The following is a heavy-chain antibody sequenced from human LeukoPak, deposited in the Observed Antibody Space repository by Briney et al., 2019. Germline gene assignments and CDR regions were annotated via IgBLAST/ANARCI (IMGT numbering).Heavy chain of an antibody. D-gene: IGHD6-13*01. CDR3: ARENLSSSWY. V-gene: IGHV4-39*02. Sequence: GSLRLSCAASGFTFSSYSMNWVRQPPGKGLEWIGSIYYSGSTYYNPSLKSRVTISVDTSKNQFSLKLSSVTAADTAVYYCARENLSSSWYWGQGTLVTVSS. J-gene: IGHJ4*02. CDR1: GFTFSSYSMN. CDR2: IYYSGST.